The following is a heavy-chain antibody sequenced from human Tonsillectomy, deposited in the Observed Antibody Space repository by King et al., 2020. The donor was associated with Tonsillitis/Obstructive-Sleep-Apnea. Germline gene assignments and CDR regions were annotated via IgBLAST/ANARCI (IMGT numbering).Heavy chain of an antibody. D-gene: IGHD6-13*01. J-gene: IGHJ6*03. CDR2: IIPIFGTA. CDR1: GGTFSSHA. CDR3: ARIKAACTADYYMDV. V-gene: IGHV1-69*12. Sequence: QLVQSGADVQKPGSSVKVSCKASGGTFSSHAISWVRQAPGQGLEWMGGIIPIFGTANYAQKYQGRVTIAADESTSTAYMELSSLRFEDTAVYYCARIKAACTADYYMDVWGKGTTVTVSS.